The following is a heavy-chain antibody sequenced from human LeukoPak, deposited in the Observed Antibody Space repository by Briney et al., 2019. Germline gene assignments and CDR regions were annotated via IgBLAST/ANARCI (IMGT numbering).Heavy chain of an antibody. Sequence: GGSLRLSCAASGFTFSSYAMNWVRQAPGKGLEWVSAISGSGGTTYYADSVRGRFTISRDNSKNTLYLQMNSLRADDTAVYYCAKVVTAISGSHLQIDYWGQGTLVTVSS. V-gene: IGHV3-23*01. CDR3: AKVVTAISGSHLQIDY. D-gene: IGHD1-26*01. CDR2: ISGSGGTT. CDR1: GFTFSSYA. J-gene: IGHJ4*02.